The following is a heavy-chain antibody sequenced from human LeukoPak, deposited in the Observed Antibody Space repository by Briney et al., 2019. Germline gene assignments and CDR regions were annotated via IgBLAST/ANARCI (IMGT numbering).Heavy chain of an antibody. V-gene: IGHV1-2*06. J-gene: IGHJ4*02. CDR2: INPNTGGT. CDR3: AKLGFSEWFLEF. Sequence: ASVKVSCKASGNTFSGYYMDWVRQAPGQGPEWMGRINPNTGGTNYAQKFQGRVTMTRDTSITTVYMELSRLRLDDTAVYYCAKLGFSEWFLEFWGQGALVTVSS. D-gene: IGHD3-3*01. CDR1: GNTFSGYY.